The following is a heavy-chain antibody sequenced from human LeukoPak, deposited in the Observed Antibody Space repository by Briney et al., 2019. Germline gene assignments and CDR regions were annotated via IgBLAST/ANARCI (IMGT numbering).Heavy chain of an antibody. CDR2: IYYSGST. V-gene: IGHV4-39*01. D-gene: IGHD6-6*01. CDR1: GGSISSSSYY. J-gene: IGHJ5*02. Sequence: PSETLSLTCTVSGGSISSSSYYWGWIRQPPGKGLEWIASIYYSGSTYYKSSLKSRATISVDSSKNQFSLRLNSVTAADTAVYFCARQGSARANWFDPWGQGTLVTVSS. CDR3: ARQGSARANWFDP.